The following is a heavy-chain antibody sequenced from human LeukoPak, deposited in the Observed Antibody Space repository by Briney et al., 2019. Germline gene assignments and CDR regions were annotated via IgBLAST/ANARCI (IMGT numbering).Heavy chain of an antibody. CDR2: ISAYNGNT. Sequence: ASVKVSCKASGGTFSSYAISWVRQAPGQGLEWMGWISAYNGNTNYAQKLQGRVTMTTDTSTSTAYMELRSLRSDDTAVYCCAALPLLLWFGELCYWGQGTLVTVSS. D-gene: IGHD3-10*01. CDR1: GGTFSSYA. J-gene: IGHJ4*02. CDR3: AALPLLLWFGELCY. V-gene: IGHV1-18*01.